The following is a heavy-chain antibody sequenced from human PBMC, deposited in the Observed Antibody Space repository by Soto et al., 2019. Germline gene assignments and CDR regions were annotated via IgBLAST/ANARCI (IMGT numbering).Heavy chain of an antibody. V-gene: IGHV4-39*01. CDR1: GGSISSSSYY. D-gene: IGHD6-13*01. Sequence: SETLSLTCTVSGGSISSSSYYWGWIRQPPGKGLEWIGSIYYSGSTYYNPSLKSRVTISVDTSKNQFSLKLSSVTAADTAVYYCARQEDIAAAGTNWFDPWGKGTLVTVAS. CDR3: ARQEDIAAAGTNWFDP. J-gene: IGHJ5*02. CDR2: IYYSGST.